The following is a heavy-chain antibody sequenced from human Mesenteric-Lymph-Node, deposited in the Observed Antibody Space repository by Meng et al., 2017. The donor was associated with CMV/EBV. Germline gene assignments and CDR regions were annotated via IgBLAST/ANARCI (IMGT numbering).Heavy chain of an antibody. CDR2: INPSGGST. D-gene: IGHD4-11*01. V-gene: IGHV1-46*01. CDR3: ARRVLTVSTNYYYGMDV. CDR1: GYTFTSYF. J-gene: IGHJ6*02. Sequence: ASVKVSCKASGYTFTSYFMHWVRQAPGHGLEWMGIINPSGGSTTYAQKFQGRVTVTRDTSTSTVYMELSSLRSDDTAVYYCARRVLTVSTNYYYGMDVWGQGTTVTVSS.